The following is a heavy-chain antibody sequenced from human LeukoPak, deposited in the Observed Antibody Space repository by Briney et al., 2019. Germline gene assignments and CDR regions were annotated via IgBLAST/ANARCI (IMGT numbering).Heavy chain of an antibody. CDR2: IIPILGIA. D-gene: IGHD6-19*01. CDR1: GGTFSSYA. Sequence: ASVKVSCKASGGTFSSYAISWVRQAPGQGLEWMGRIIPILGIANYAQRFQGRVTITADKSTSTAYMELSSLRSEDTAVYYCARGAVAGSYWYFDLWGRGTLVTVSS. V-gene: IGHV1-69*04. J-gene: IGHJ2*01. CDR3: ARGAVAGSYWYFDL.